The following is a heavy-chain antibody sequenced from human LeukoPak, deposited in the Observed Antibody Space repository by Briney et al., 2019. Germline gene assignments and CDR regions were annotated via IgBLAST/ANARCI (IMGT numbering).Heavy chain of an antibody. D-gene: IGHD6-19*01. V-gene: IGHV1-46*01. CDR2: INPSGGST. CDR1: GYTFTSYY. CDR3: ARDREGIAVAGTGMDY. J-gene: IGHJ4*02. Sequence: ASVKVSCKAFGYTFTSYYMHWVRQAPGQGLEWMGIINPSGGSTSYAQKFQGRVTMTRDTSTSTVYMELSSLRSEDTAVYYCARDREGIAVAGTGMDYWGQGTLVTVSS.